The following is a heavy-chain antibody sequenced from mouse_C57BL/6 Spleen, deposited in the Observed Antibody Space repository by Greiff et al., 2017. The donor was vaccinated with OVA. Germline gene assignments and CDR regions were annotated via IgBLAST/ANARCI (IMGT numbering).Heavy chain of an antibody. V-gene: IGHV1-50*01. D-gene: IGHD2-2*01. CDR2: IDPSDSYT. J-gene: IGHJ2*01. CDR3: ARRSPYGYVFDY. Sequence: VQLQQPGAELVKPGASVKLSCKASGYTFTSYWMQWVKQRPGQGLEWIGEIDPSDSYTNYNQKFKGKATLTVDTSSSTAYMQLSSLTSEDSAVYYCARRSPYGYVFDYWGQGTTRTVSS. CDR1: GYTFTSYW.